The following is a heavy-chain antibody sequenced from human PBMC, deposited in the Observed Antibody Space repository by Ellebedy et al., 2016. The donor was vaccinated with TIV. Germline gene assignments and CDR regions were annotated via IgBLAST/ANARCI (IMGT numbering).Heavy chain of an antibody. CDR1: DGSIRPYY. CDR2: AYHSGST. J-gene: IGHJ6*03. Sequence: GSLRLSCVVSDGSIRPYYWTWIRQPPGRGLEWIGYAYHSGSTDYNPSLESRVTISVDTSKNQISLRLTSVTAADSAVYYCARVGTELITVEEYYYYMDVWGKGTTVTVSS. CDR3: ARVGTELITVEEYYYYMDV. D-gene: IGHD4-11*01. V-gene: IGHV4-59*01.